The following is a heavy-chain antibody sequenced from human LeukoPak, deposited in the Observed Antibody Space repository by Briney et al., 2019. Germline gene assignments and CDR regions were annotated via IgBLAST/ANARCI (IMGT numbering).Heavy chain of an antibody. V-gene: IGHV3-30*02. Sequence: PGGSLRLSCAASGFTFSSYGMHWVRQAPGKGLEWVAFIRYDGSNKYYADSVKGRFTISRDNSKNTLYLQMNSLRAEDTAVYYCAKGAGDIASAPSDYWGQGTLVTVSS. CDR2: IRYDGSNK. J-gene: IGHJ4*02. CDR3: AKGAGDIASAPSDY. CDR1: GFTFSSYG. D-gene: IGHD6-13*01.